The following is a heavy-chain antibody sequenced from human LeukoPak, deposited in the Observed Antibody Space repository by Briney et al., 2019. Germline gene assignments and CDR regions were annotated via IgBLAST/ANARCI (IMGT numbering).Heavy chain of an antibody. CDR3: ARLKGVKLPLYYYYYMDV. V-gene: IGHV4-39*01. J-gene: IGHJ6*03. Sequence: SETLSLTCTVSGASVSSSNYYWGWIRQPPGKLLDWIGSINYIGRTNYNPSLKSRVTLSVDTSKNQFSLKLSSVTAADTAVYYCARLKGVKLPLYYYYYMDVWGTGTTVIVSS. CDR2: INYIGRT. D-gene: IGHD6-13*01. CDR1: GASVSSSNYY.